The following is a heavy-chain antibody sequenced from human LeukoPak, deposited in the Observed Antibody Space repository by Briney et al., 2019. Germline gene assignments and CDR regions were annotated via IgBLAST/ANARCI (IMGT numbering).Heavy chain of an antibody. CDR2: IIPIFGTA. Sequence: SVNVSCKASGGTFSSYAISWVRQAPGQGLEWMGGIIPIFGTANYAQKFQSRVTITADESTSTAYMELSSLRSEDTAVYYCARVSHYYDSSGYQQSWGQGTLVTVSS. J-gene: IGHJ4*02. V-gene: IGHV1-69*13. CDR1: GGTFSSYA. D-gene: IGHD3-22*01. CDR3: ARVSHYYDSSGYQQS.